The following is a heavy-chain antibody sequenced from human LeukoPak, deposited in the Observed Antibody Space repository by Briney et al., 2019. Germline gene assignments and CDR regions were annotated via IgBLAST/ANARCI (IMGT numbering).Heavy chain of an antibody. D-gene: IGHD3-10*01. CDR1: GYTFTRYY. J-gene: IGHJ4*02. V-gene: IGHV1-2*02. Sequence: ASVKVSYKASGYTFTRYYMHWVRQAPGQGLEWMGWINPNSGGTNYAQKFQGRVTMTRDTSISTAYMELDRLRFDDTAVYYCARDSGEVPDYWGQGTLVTVSS. CDR3: ARDSGEVPDY. CDR2: INPNSGGT.